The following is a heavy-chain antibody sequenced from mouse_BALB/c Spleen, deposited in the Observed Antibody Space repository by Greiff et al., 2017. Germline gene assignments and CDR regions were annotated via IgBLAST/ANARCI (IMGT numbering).Heavy chain of an antibody. Sequence: QVQLQQSGPELVKPGASVKMSCKASGYTFTDYVISWVKQRTGQGLEWIGEIYPGSGSTYYNEKFKGKATLTADKSSNTAYMQLSSLTSEDSAVYFCASPHYYGSSSFAYWGQGTLVTVSA. CDR3: ASPHYYGSSSFAY. CDR1: GYTFTDYV. D-gene: IGHD1-1*01. J-gene: IGHJ3*01. CDR2: IYPGSGST. V-gene: IGHV1-81*01.